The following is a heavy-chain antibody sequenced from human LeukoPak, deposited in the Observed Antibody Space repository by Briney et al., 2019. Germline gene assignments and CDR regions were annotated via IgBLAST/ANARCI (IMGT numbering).Heavy chain of an antibody. Sequence: PSETLSLTCTVSGGSISTYYWTWIRQPPGKGLEWIGYIYHSGSTYYNPSLKSRVTISVDRSKNQFSLKLSSVTAADTAVYYCASTGTAAGSGPYFDYWGQGTLVTVSS. V-gene: IGHV4-59*12. CDR3: ASTGTAAGSGPYFDY. CDR1: GGSISTYY. J-gene: IGHJ4*02. D-gene: IGHD6-13*01. CDR2: IYHSGST.